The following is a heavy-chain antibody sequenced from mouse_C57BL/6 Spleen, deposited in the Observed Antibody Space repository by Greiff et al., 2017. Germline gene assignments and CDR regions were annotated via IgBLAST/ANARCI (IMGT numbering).Heavy chain of an antibody. CDR3: ARCSITTVVGESMDY. CDR1: GYSFTDYN. Sequence: VQLKQSGPELVKPGASVKISCKASGYSFTDYNMNWVKQSNGQSLEWIGVINPNYGTTRYNQKFKGKATMTVDQSSSTAYMQLNSLTSEDSAVYYGARCSITTVVGESMDYWGQGTSVTVSS. V-gene: IGHV1-39*01. J-gene: IGHJ4*01. CDR2: INPNYGTT. D-gene: IGHD1-1*01.